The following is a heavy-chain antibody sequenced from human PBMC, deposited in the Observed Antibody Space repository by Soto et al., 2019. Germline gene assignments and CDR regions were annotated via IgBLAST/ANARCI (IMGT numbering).Heavy chain of an antibody. CDR1: SGSISSSNW. D-gene: IGHD5-12*01. J-gene: IGHJ4*02. Sequence: SETLSLTCAVSSGSISSSNWWSWVRQPPGKGLEWIGEIYHSGSTNYNPSLKSRVTISVDKSKNQFSLKLSSVTAADTAVYYCARDNSGYDQHYFDYWGQGTLLTVSS. CDR3: ARDNSGYDQHYFDY. V-gene: IGHV4-4*02. CDR2: IYHSGST.